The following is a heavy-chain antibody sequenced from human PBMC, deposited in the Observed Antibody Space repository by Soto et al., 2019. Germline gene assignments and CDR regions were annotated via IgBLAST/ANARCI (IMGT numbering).Heavy chain of an antibody. V-gene: IGHV1-69*13. CDR2: IIPIFGTA. CDR1: GGTFSSYA. CDR3: ARDETGSYYDFWSGPTPYYYYGMDV. D-gene: IGHD3-3*01. J-gene: IGHJ6*02. Sequence: SVKVSCKASGGTFSSYAISWVRQAPGQGLEWMGGIIPIFGTANYAQKFQGRVTITADESTSTAYMELSSLRSEDTAVYYCARDETGSYYDFWSGPTPYYYYGMDVWGQGTTVTVSS.